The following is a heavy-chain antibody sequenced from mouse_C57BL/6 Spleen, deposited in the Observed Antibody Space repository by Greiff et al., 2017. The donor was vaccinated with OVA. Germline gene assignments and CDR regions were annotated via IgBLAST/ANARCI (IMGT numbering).Heavy chain of an antibody. J-gene: IGHJ1*03. V-gene: IGHV2-2*01. CDR2: IWSGGCT. CDR1: GFSLTSYG. Sequence: QVQLQQSGPGLVQPSQSLSITCTVSGFSLTSYGVHWVRQSPGKGLEWLGVIWSGGCTDYTAAFISRLSISKDNSKSQVFFKMNSLQADDTAIYDGASAYDYDGDWYFDVGGTGTTGTVSS. CDR3: ASAYDYDGDWYFDV. D-gene: IGHD2-4*01.